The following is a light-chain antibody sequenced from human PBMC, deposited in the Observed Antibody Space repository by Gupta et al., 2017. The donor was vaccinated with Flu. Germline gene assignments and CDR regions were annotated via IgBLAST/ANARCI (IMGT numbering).Light chain of an antibody. CDR1: RNNIGTYRF. CDR3: CSYAGSATWM. V-gene: IGLV2-23*02. CDR2: EVN. Sequence: SITISCTGSRNNIGTYRFVSWYQQHPGKAPKLIIFEVNQRPSGVSDRFSGSKSDNTASLTISGLQAEDEAHYYCCSYAGSATWMFGGGTKLTVL. J-gene: IGLJ3*02.